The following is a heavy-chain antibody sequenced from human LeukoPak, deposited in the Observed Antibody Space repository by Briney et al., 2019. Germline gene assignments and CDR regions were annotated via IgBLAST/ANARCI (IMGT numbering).Heavy chain of an antibody. CDR3: AKALMITFGGVIDDAFDI. D-gene: IGHD3-16*01. CDR1: GFTFSSYG. J-gene: IGHJ3*02. Sequence: GGSLRLSCAASGFTFSSYGMHWVRQAPGKGLEWVAFIRSDGSNKYYADSVKGRFTISRDNSKNTLYLQMNSLRAEDTAVYYCAKALMITFGGVIDDAFDIWGQGTMVTVSS. CDR2: IRSDGSNK. V-gene: IGHV3-30*02.